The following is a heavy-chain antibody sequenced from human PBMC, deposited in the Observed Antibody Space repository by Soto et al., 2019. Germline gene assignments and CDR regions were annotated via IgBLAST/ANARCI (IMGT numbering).Heavy chain of an antibody. D-gene: IGHD2-2*01. CDR1: GGSISSGGYY. J-gene: IGHJ4*02. V-gene: IGHV4-31*03. Sequence: SETLSLTCTVSGGSISSGGYYWSWIRQHPGKGLEWIGYIYYSGSTYYNPSLKGRVTISVDTSKNQFSLKLSSVTAADTAVYYCARRYQYYFDYWGQGTLVTVSS. CDR3: ARRYQYYFDY. CDR2: IYYSGST.